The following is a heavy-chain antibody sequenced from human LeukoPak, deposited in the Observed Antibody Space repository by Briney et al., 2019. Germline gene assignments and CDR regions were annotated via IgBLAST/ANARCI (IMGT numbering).Heavy chain of an antibody. D-gene: IGHD4-17*01. J-gene: IGHJ4*02. Sequence: ASVKVSCKASGFTFSSSAVQWVRQARGQRLEWIGWIVVGSGNTNYAQKFQERVTITRDMSTSTAYMELSSLRSEDTAVYYCAAGKTNYGDYGHCWGQGTLVIVSS. CDR1: GFTFSSSA. CDR2: IVVGSGNT. V-gene: IGHV1-58*01. CDR3: AAGKTNYGDYGHC.